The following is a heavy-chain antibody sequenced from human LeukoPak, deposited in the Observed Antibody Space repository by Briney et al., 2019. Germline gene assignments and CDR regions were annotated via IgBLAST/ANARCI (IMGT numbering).Heavy chain of an antibody. CDR3: ARDTFWSGYYTGHYYYYGMDV. CDR2: IYYSGST. J-gene: IGHJ6*02. V-gene: IGHV4-30-4*01. D-gene: IGHD3-3*01. CDR1: GGSISSGDYY. Sequence: SQTLSLTCTVSGGSISSGDYYWSWIRQPPGKGLEWIGYIYYSGSTYYNPSLKSRVTISVDTSKNQFPLKLSSVTAAGTAVYYCARDTFWSGYYTGHYYYYGMDVWGQGTTVTVSS.